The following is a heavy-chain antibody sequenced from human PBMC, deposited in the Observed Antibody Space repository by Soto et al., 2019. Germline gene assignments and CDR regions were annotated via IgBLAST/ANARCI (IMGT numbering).Heavy chain of an antibody. D-gene: IGHD1-26*01. V-gene: IGHV3-23*01. Sequence: GGSLRLSCAASGFPFYTSAIICVRHAPLKGPEWLSLISGGGDLAYYAESVKGRFTSSRDNSKNTLYLQMTFLRVDDTAVYYCAKYSGDFPVYNGLNVWGQGTTVTVSS. CDR1: GFPFYTSA. CDR3: AKYSGDFPVYNGLNV. J-gene: IGHJ6*02. CDR2: ISGGGDLA.